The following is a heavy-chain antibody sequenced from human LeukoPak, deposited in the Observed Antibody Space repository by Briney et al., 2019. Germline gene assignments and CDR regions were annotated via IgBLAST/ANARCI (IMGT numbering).Heavy chain of an antibody. Sequence: GGSLRLSCAASGFTFSSYRMNWLRQAPGKGLEWVSSISGSSSSIYYVDSVKGRFTISRDNAKNSLYLQMNSLRAEDTAVYYCAKMSSTSLWGQGTLVTVSS. J-gene: IGHJ4*02. CDR1: GFTFSSYR. CDR3: AKMSSTSL. D-gene: IGHD2-2*01. V-gene: IGHV3-21*01. CDR2: ISGSSSSI.